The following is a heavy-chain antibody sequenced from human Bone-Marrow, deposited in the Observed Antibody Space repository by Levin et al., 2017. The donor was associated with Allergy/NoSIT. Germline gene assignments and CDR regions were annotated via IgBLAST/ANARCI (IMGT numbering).Heavy chain of an antibody. CDR3: ARDSDWGGSYGDY. Sequence: PGGSLRLSCAASGFTFCSYGMHWVRQAPGKGLEWVAVIWYDGSNKYYADSVKGRFTISRDNSKNTLYLQMNSLRAEDTAVYYCARDSDWGGSYGDYWGQGTLVTVSS. CDR1: GFTFCSYG. V-gene: IGHV3-33*01. D-gene: IGHD1-26*01. J-gene: IGHJ4*02. CDR2: IWYDGSNK.